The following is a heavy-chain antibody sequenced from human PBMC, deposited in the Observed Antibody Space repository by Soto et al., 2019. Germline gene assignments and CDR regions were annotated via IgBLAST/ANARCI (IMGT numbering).Heavy chain of an antibody. CDR3: ARDKRGSYYRNVDH. CDR2: ISSSSSSI. J-gene: IGHJ4*02. CDR1: GFIFSTYG. Sequence: XGCLRLTCAASGFIFSTYGMSWIRQAPGKGLEWVSYISSSSSSIYYADSVRGRFTISRDNAKNSLYLQMKSLRHEDTAIYYCARDKRGSYYRNVDHWGRGTLVTVSS. V-gene: IGHV3-48*02. D-gene: IGHD1-26*01.